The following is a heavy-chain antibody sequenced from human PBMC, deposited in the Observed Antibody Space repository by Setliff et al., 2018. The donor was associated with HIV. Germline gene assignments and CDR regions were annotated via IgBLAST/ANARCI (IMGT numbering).Heavy chain of an antibody. Sequence: SVKVSCKASVGTFSSNGISWVRQAPGQGLEWMGGIIPMFGTANYAQKFQGRVTITADESTTTAYMELSSLRSEDTAVYYCAKEADFWSGYPTYYFDYWGQGTLVTVSS. V-gene: IGHV1-69*13. D-gene: IGHD3-3*01. CDR3: AKEADFWSGYPTYYFDY. CDR1: VGTFSSNG. J-gene: IGHJ4*02. CDR2: IIPMFGTA.